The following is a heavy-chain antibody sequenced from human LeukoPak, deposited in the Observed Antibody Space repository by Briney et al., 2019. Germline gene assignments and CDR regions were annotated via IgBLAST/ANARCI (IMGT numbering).Heavy chain of an antibody. CDR3: ARFNGSGSLNYYYYYYMDV. CDR2: INHSGST. CDR1: GGSFSGYY. V-gene: IGHV4-34*01. J-gene: IGHJ6*03. D-gene: IGHD3-10*01. Sequence: SETLSLTCAVYGGSFSGYYWSWIRQPPGKGLEWIGEINHSGSTNYNPSLKSRVTISVDTSKNQFSLKLSSVTAADTAVYYCARFNGSGSLNYYYYYYMDVWGKGTTVTVSS.